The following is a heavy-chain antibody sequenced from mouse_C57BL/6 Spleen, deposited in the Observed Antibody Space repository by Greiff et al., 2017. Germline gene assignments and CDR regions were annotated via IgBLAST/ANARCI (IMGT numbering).Heavy chain of an antibody. Sequence: VQLQQPGAELVLPGASVKLSCKASGYTFTSYWLHWVKQRPGQGLEWIGEIDPSDSYINYNQKFKGKFPLTVDKSSSTAYMQLSSLTSDDSAVYYCARDYGSSYSWFAYWGQGTLVTVSA. CDR3: ARDYGSSYSWFAY. CDR2: IDPSDSYI. J-gene: IGHJ3*01. V-gene: IGHV1-69*01. CDR1: GYTFTSYW. D-gene: IGHD1-1*01.